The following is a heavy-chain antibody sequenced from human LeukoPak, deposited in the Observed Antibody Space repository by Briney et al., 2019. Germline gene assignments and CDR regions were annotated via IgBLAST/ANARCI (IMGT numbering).Heavy chain of an antibody. Sequence: SVKVSCKASGGTFSSYAISWVRQAPGQGLEWMGWIIPIFGTANYAQKFQGRVTITADESTSTAYMELSSLRSEDTAVYYCARARSGWYYMDVWGKGTRSPSP. D-gene: IGHD3-3*01. J-gene: IGHJ6*03. CDR1: GGTFSSYA. V-gene: IGHV1-69*13. CDR2: IIPIFGTA. CDR3: ARARSGWYYMDV.